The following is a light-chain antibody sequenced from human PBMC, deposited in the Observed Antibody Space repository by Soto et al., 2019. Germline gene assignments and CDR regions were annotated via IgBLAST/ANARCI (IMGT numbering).Light chain of an antibody. Sequence: DIQMTQSPSTLSASVGDRVTITCRASQSISSWLAWYQQKPGKAPNLLIYKASSLESGVPSRFSGSGSGTECTLTINSLQPDDFATYYCQQYNTYPITFGQGTRLDIK. J-gene: IGKJ5*01. CDR1: QSISSW. CDR3: QQYNTYPIT. CDR2: KAS. V-gene: IGKV1-5*03.